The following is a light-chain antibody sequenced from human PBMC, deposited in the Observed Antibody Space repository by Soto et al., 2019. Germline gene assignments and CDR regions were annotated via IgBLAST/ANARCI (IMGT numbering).Light chain of an antibody. J-gene: IGLJ1*01. CDR2: EVT. Sequence: SVLTQPPSASGSPGQSVTISCTGTGSDVGGYDYVSWYQQHPGKAPKLMIYEVTIRPSGVSDRFSGSKSGNTASLTVSGLQAEDEAEYYCSSYAVTNIFVFGTGTKVTVL. CDR1: GSDVGGYDY. CDR3: SSYAVTNIFV. V-gene: IGLV2-8*01.